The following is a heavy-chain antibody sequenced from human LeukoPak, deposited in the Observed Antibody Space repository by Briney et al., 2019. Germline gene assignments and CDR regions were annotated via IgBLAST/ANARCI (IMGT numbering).Heavy chain of an antibody. Sequence: GGSLRLSCAASGFTFNTYAMSWVRQAPGKGLEWVSGISWNSGSIGYADSVKGRFTISRDNAKNSLYLQMNSLRAEDTALYYCAKDYYDSSGYYSLMDVWGQGTTVTVSS. CDR3: AKDYYDSSGYYSLMDV. V-gene: IGHV3-9*01. D-gene: IGHD3-22*01. J-gene: IGHJ6*02. CDR2: ISWNSGSI. CDR1: GFTFNTYA.